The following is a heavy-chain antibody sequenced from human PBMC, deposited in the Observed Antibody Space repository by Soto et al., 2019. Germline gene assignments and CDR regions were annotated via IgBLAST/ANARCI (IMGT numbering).Heavy chain of an antibody. CDR2: IKRKSDGGTT. J-gene: IGHJ5*02. D-gene: IGHD3-16*01. CDR3: TRPKTYDPCPGNYTGCFDT. CDR1: GVPFSNTW. V-gene: IGHV3-15*01. Sequence: GGSLRLSCAVSGVPFSNTWMSWVRQAPGKGLEWVGRIKRKSDGGTTDYAAPVKGRFTISRDDSKNTLYLQRNSLKTEDTAVYFCTRPKTYDPCPGNYTGCFDTWGQGTLVTVSS.